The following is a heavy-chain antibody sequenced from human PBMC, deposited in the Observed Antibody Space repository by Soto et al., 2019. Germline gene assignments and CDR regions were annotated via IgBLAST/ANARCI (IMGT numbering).Heavy chain of an antibody. D-gene: IGHD6-19*01. V-gene: IGHV3-33*01. Sequence: QVQLVESGGGVVQPGRSLRLSCAASGFTFSSYGMHWVRQAPGKGLEWVAVIWYDGSNKYYADSVKGRFTISRDNSKNTLYLQMNSLRAEDTAVYYCARERQWLDSRGYYFDYWGQGTLVTVSS. CDR1: GFTFSSYG. J-gene: IGHJ4*02. CDR2: IWYDGSNK. CDR3: ARERQWLDSRGYYFDY.